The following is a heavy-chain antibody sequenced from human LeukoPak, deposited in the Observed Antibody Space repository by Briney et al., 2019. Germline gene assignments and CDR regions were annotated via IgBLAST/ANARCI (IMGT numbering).Heavy chain of an antibody. Sequence: SETLSLTCAVSGASISGHYWWSWVRQSPGKGLEWIGEVHRTGNSDYNPSLKSRVAISIDTSKNQFSLNLGSVTAADTAVYYCARDISSGYDGSDAFDIWGQGTMVTVSS. CDR3: ARDISSGYDGSDAFDI. V-gene: IGHV4/OR15-8*02. D-gene: IGHD5-12*01. CDR2: VHRTGNS. J-gene: IGHJ3*02. CDR1: GASISGHYW.